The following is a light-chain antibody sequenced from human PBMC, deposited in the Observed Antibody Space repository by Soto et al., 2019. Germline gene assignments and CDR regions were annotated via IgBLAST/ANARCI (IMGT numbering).Light chain of an antibody. Sequence: EIVLTQSPATLSLSPGERATLSCRASQSVSSYLAWYQQKPGQAPRLLIYHASNRATGIPARFSGSGSETDFTLTISSLEPEDVAVYYCQQRYSWPPITFGQGTRLEIK. V-gene: IGKV3-11*01. CDR1: QSVSSY. CDR3: QQRYSWPPIT. CDR2: HAS. J-gene: IGKJ5*01.